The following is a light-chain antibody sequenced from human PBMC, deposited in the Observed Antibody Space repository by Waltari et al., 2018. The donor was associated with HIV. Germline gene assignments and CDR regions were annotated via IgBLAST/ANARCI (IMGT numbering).Light chain of an antibody. CDR3: QQYGGSPRT. CDR1: RSVSSNY. V-gene: IGKV3-20*01. J-gene: IGKJ1*01. Sequence: EIVLTQSPATLSLSPGERATLSCRASRSVSSNYLAWYQHKPGQAPRLLLYGISSRATGIPDRFSGSGSGTDCTLTISGLEPEDFALYYCQQYGGSPRTFGQGTRVEIK. CDR2: GIS.